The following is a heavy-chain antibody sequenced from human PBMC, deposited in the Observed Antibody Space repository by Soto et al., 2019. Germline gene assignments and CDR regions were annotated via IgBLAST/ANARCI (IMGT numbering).Heavy chain of an antibody. CDR1: GYTFTGYY. J-gene: IGHJ5*02. D-gene: IGHD2-2*01. CDR2: INPNSGDT. Sequence: PSVKVSCKASGYTFTGYYIYWVRQAPGQGLEWMGWINPNSGDTHYTQNFQGRVTMTRDTSISSAYMELSRLRSDDTAVYYCARDRDNSDQKSYAWFDTWGQGTLVTVSS. CDR3: ARDRDNSDQKSYAWFDT. V-gene: IGHV1-2*02.